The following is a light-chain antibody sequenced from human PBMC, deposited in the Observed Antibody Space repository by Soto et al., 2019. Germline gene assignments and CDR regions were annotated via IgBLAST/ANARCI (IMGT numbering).Light chain of an antibody. CDR3: QQYHNWPPQYT. Sequence: EIVMTQSPASLSVSPGEGATLSCRASQTVASNLAWYQQKPGQGPRLLIHGASTRATGVPARFSGSGSGTDFTLTISSLLSEDFAVYYCQQYHNWPPQYTFGQGTKLQIK. CDR2: GAS. J-gene: IGKJ2*01. V-gene: IGKV3-15*01. CDR1: QTVASN.